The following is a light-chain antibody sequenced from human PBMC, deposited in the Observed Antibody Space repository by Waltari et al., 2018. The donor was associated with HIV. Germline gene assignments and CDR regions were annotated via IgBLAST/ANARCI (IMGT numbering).Light chain of an antibody. Sequence: QSALTQPASVSGSPGQSITISCTGTSSDVGSYNLVSWYQQHPGKAPKLMIYEVSKRPSGVSNRISGLQAEDEADYYCCSYAAGTLVFGGGTKLTVL. CDR2: EVS. J-gene: IGLJ2*01. V-gene: IGLV2-23*02. CDR1: SSDVGSYNL. CDR3: CSYAAGTLV.